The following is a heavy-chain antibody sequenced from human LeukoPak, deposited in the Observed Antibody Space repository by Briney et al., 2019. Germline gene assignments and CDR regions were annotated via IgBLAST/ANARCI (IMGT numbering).Heavy chain of an antibody. CDR2: ISGTGGNT. J-gene: IGHJ6*02. CDR1: GFTFSSYA. Sequence: PGGSLRLSCAASGFTFSSYAMSWVGQAPGKGLEGVSGISGTGGNTYYADSVKGRFTISRENSKNTLYLEMNTLRAEDTAIYYCAKSRGSSTSAYAMDVWGQGTTVTFSS. V-gene: IGHV3-23*01. D-gene: IGHD2-2*01. CDR3: AKSRGSSTSAYAMDV.